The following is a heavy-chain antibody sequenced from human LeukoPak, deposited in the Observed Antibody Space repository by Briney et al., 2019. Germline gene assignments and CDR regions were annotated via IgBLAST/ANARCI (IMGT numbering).Heavy chain of an antibody. V-gene: IGHV5-51*01. CDR3: ARHEVGGDSSSGYEYYYYMDV. D-gene: IGHD3-3*01. CDR1: GYSFTSYW. CDR2: IYPEDSAT. Sequence: GESLKISCTGSGYSFTSYWIGWVRQMPGKGLGWMGIIYPEDSATKYSPSFQDQVTSSVDETTSTAYLQWSSLKASDTAIYYCARHEVGGDSSSGYEYYYYMDVGGKGTAVTVSS. J-gene: IGHJ6*03.